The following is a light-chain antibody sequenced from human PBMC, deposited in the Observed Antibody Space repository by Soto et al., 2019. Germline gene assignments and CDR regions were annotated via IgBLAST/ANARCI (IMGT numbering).Light chain of an antibody. CDR2: AAS. CDR3: QQSNFFPWT. J-gene: IGKJ1*01. V-gene: IGKV1-39*01. Sequence: DIQMTQSPSSLSASVGDRVTITCQASQGINNYLNWYQQKPGKAPELLIYAASSLHSGVPSRFSGSGSGTDFTLTISSLQPEDFATYSCQQSNFFPWTFGQGTKVE. CDR1: QGINNY.